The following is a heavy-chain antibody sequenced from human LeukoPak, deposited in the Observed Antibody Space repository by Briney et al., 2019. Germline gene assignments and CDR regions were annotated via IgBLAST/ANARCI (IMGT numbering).Heavy chain of an antibody. J-gene: IGHJ6*02. CDR3: ARDTGTHYSTYYYYGMDV. V-gene: IGHV3-7*01. CDR1: GFTFGKYW. D-gene: IGHD3-10*01. Sequence: GGSLRLSCVASGFTFGKYWMSWVRQAPGKGLEWVANIKLDGSEKNYVDSVKGRFTISRDNTKNSLYLQMNSLRAEDTAVYYCARDTGTHYSTYYYYGMDVWGQGTTVTVSS. CDR2: IKLDGSEK.